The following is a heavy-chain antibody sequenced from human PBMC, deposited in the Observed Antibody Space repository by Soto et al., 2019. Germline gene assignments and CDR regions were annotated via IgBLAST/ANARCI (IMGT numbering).Heavy chain of an antibody. CDR3: ARVPNVKSGSSWYGGYWFDP. V-gene: IGHV4-59*01. D-gene: IGHD6-13*01. Sequence: SETLSLTCTVSGGSISSYYWSWIRQPPGKGLAWIGYIYYSGSTSYNPSLKSRVTISVDTSKNQFSLKLSSVTAADTAVYYCARVPNVKSGSSWYGGYWFDPWGQGTLVTVSS. J-gene: IGHJ5*02. CDR2: IYYSGST. CDR1: GGSISSYY.